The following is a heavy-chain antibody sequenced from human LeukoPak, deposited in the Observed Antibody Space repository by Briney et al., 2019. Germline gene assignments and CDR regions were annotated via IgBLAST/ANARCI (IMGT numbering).Heavy chain of an antibody. V-gene: IGHV1-2*06. Sequence: ASVKVSCKASGYTFTRYYMHWVPQAPGQGLEWMGQINPNSGGTNYAQKFQGRVTMTRDTSISTAYMELSRVRSDDTAVSYSVRWMGSYYRAFDYCGRRTLITVSS. J-gene: IGHJ4*02. D-gene: IGHD1-26*01. CDR1: GYTFTRYY. CDR2: INPNSGGT. CDR3: VRWMGSYYRAFDY.